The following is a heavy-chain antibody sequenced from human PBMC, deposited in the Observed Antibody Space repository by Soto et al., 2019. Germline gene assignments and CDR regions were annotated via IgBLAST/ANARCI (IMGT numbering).Heavy chain of an antibody. CDR2: ISAHNGNT. CDR1: GYTFTSYG. Sequence: QVHLVQSGAEVKKPGASVKVSCKGSGYTFTSYGITWVRQAPGQGLEWMGWISAHNGNTDYAQRLQVRVTVTRDTPTSTAYMELRSLRSDDTAVYYCARGRYGDYWGQGALVTVSS. CDR3: ARGRYGDY. J-gene: IGHJ4*02. D-gene: IGHD1-1*01. V-gene: IGHV1-18*01.